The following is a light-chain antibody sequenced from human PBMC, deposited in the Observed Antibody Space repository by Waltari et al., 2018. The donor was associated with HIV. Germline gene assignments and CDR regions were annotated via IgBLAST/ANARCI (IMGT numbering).Light chain of an antibody. Sequence: SYELTQPPSVSVSPGQTASITCSGDKLGDKNACWYQQKPGQSPVLVIYQDTKRHAGSPVRFSGSNCGNAATVTISGTQAMDEANYYCQAWDSSAFDVFGTGTKVTVL. J-gene: IGLJ1*01. CDR2: QDT. CDR1: KLGDKN. V-gene: IGLV3-1*01. CDR3: QAWDSSAFDV.